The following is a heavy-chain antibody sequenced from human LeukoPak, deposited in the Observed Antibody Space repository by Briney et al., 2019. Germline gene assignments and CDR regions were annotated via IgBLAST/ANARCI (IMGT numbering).Heavy chain of an antibody. V-gene: IGHV3-33*01. CDR1: GFTFSSYG. D-gene: IGHD3-9*01. CDR2: ILYDGSNK. Sequence: PGRSLRLSCAASGFTFSSYGMHWVRQAPGKRRGWGAGILYDGSNKYYADSVKGRFTISRDNSKNTLYLQMNSLRAEDTAVYYCARDGYDILTGYYPGRWFDPWGQGTLVTVSS. CDR3: ARDGYDILTGYYPGRWFDP. J-gene: IGHJ5*02.